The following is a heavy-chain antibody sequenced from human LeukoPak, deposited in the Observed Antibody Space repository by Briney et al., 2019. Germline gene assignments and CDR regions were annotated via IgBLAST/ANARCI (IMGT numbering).Heavy chain of an antibody. V-gene: IGHV2-5*02. CDR3: ARPYFFGSGLYFDY. J-gene: IGHJ4*02. CDR1: GFSLSTTGVG. D-gene: IGHD3-10*01. CDR2: VYWDDDK. Sequence: SGPTLVNPTQTLTLTCTFSGFSLSTTGVGVGWIRQPPGKALEWLAHVYWDDDKRYSPSLRTRLTITKDTSKNQVVLTMTNMDPVDTATYFCARPYFFGSGLYFDYWGQGSLVTVSS.